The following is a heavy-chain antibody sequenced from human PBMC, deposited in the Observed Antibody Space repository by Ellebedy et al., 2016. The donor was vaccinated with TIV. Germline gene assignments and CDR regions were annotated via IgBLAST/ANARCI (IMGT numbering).Heavy chain of an antibody. D-gene: IGHD2-2*01. J-gene: IGHJ4*02. CDR1: TNTFSAYW. CDR3: ARVGATSKAPDDY. CDR2: INERGSEQ. V-gene: IGHV3-7*01. Sequence: PGGSLRLSCAASTNTFSAYWMSWVRQAPGKGLEWVANINERGSEQYYVDSVKGRFTISRDNAKKSLYLQMKSLRAEDTAVYYCARVGATSKAPDDYWGQGTLVTVSS.